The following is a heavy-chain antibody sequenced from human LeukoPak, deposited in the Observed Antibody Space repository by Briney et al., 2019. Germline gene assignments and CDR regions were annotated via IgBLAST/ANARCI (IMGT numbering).Heavy chain of an antibody. D-gene: IGHD1-26*01. CDR3: ARDYRIEGVTGYYYYGMAV. V-gene: IGHV3-53*01. CDR1: GSTVSSNY. Sequence: PGGSLRLSCAVSGSTVSSNYMSWVRQAPGRGLEWVSVLYTGGSTYYADPGKGRFTISRDDSKNTLYLQMNSLRTQDTAVYYCARDYRIEGVTGYYYYGMAVWGQGTTVTVSS. CDR2: LYTGGST. J-gene: IGHJ6*02.